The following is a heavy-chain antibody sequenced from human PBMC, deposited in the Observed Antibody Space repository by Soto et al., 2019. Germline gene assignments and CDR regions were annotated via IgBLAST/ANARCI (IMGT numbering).Heavy chain of an antibody. V-gene: IGHV3-9*01. J-gene: IGHJ5*02. CDR2: INWNSGSI. Sequence: EVQLVESGGGLVQPGRSLRLFCAAFGFTFEDYAMHWIRQTPGKGLEWVAGINWNSGSIGYADSVKGRFTISRDNANNSLYLQMDSLRTEDTALYFCAKGRGALAVVSNWFDPWGQGTLVTVSS. D-gene: IGHD3-22*01. CDR3: AKGRGALAVVSNWFDP. CDR1: GFTFEDYA.